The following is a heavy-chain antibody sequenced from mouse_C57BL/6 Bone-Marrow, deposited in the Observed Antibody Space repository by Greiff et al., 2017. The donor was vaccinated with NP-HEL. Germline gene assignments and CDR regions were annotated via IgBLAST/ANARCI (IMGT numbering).Heavy chain of an antibody. J-gene: IGHJ2*01. CDR1: GFTFSNYW. CDR2: IRLKSDNYAT. V-gene: IGHV6-3*01. CDR3: TATGRVDY. Sequence: EVKVEESGGGLVQPGGSMKLSCVASGFTFSNYWMNWVRQSPEQGLEWVAQIRLKSDNYATHYAESVKGRFTISRDDSKSSVYLQMNNLRAEDTGIYYCTATGRVDYWGQGTTLTVSS.